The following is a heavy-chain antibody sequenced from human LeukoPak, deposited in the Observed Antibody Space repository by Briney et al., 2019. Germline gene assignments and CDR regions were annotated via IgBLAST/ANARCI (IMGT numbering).Heavy chain of an antibody. J-gene: IGHJ5*02. CDR2: IYFSGST. CDR3: ARFRDGPGVIVTLPEGFDP. CDR1: GGSISSSDYY. Sequence: KASETLSLTCSVSGGSISSSDYYWGWIRQPPGKGLEWIGSIYFSGSTYYNPSLRRRVSISVDTSKNQFSLRLTSVTAADTAVYYCARFRDGPGVIVTLPEGFDPWGQGTLVTVSS. V-gene: IGHV4-39*07. D-gene: IGHD3-16*02.